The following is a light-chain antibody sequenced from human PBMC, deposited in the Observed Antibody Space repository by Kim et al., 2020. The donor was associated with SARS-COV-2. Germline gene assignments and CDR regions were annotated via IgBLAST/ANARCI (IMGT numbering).Light chain of an antibody. Sequence: IQMTQSPSSLSASVGDRVTITCQASQDIGNYLGWYQQKPGKAPQLLIYAASNLERGVPSRFSGSGSGTDFTLTISTLQPEDIATYYCLQYYNHPITYGQGTRLEIK. CDR1: QDIGNY. CDR2: AAS. V-gene: IGKV1-33*01. CDR3: LQYYNHPIT. J-gene: IGKJ5*01.